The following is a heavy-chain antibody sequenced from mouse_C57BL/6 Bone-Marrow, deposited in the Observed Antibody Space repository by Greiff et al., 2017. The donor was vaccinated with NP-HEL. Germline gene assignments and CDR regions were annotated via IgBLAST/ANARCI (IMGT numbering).Heavy chain of an antibody. CDR3: ARRDYDGRSWYLDV. Sequence: QVQLQQPGAELVMPGASVKLSCKASGYTFTSYWMHWVKQRPGQGLEWIGEIDPSDSYTNYNQKFKGKSTLTVDKSSSTAYMQLSSLTSEDSAVYYCARRDYDGRSWYLDVWGTGTTVTVSA. V-gene: IGHV1-69*01. J-gene: IGHJ1*03. CDR1: GYTFTSYW. CDR2: IDPSDSYT. D-gene: IGHD1-1*01.